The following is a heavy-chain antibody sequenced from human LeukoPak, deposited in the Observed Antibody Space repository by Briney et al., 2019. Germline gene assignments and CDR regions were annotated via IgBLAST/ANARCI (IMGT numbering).Heavy chain of an antibody. J-gene: IGHJ6*03. Sequence: SETLSLTCTVSGGSISSSSYYWSWIRQPAGKGLEWIGRIYTSGSTNYNPSLKSRVTMSVDTSKNQFSLKLSSVTAADTAVYYCARDSGGAVAGYYYYMGVWGKGTTVTISS. CDR2: IYTSGST. CDR3: ARDSGGAVAGYYYYMGV. V-gene: IGHV4-61*02. CDR1: GGSISSSSYY. D-gene: IGHD6-19*01.